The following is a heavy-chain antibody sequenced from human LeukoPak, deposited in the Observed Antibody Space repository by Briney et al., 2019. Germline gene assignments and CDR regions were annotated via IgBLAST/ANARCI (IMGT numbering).Heavy chain of an antibody. D-gene: IGHD3-22*01. CDR1: GFTLGDYA. CDR3: TRGRSKYYYDSSGYLDH. J-gene: IGHJ4*02. CDR2: IRSKAYGGKI. V-gene: IGHV3-49*04. Sequence: PGGSLRLSCTASGFTLGDYAMSWVRQAPGKGMEWVGFIRSKAYGGKIEYAASVKGRFTISRDDSKSIACLQMNSLKTEDTAVYYCTRGRSKYYYDSSGYLDHWGQGTLVTVSS.